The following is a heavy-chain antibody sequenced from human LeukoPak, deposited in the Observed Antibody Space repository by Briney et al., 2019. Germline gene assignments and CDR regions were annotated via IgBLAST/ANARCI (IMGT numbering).Heavy chain of an antibody. D-gene: IGHD4-11*01. CDR2: IRYNGRTT. J-gene: IGHJ4*02. V-gene: IGHV3-30*02. Sequence: GGSLRLSCVASGFTFSSSGMHWVRQAPGKGLEWVAFIRYNGRTTYYADSVEGRFTISRDNSKDTLFLQMNSLRSEDTAVYYCARDRGMTTNSFDYWGQGTLVTVSS. CDR1: GFTFSSSG. CDR3: ARDRGMTTNSFDY.